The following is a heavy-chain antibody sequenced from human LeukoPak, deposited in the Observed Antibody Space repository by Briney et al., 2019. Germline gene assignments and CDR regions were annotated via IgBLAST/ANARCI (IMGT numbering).Heavy chain of an antibody. CDR1: GYTFTGDY. Sequence: ASVKVSCKASGYTFTGDYMHWVRQAPGQGLEWMGWINPNSGGTNYAQKFQGRVTMTRDTSISTAYMELSRLRSDDTAVYYCARDGTDGYNYVFDYWGQGTLVTVSS. J-gene: IGHJ4*02. CDR2: INPNSGGT. CDR3: ARDGTDGYNYVFDY. D-gene: IGHD5-24*01. V-gene: IGHV1-2*02.